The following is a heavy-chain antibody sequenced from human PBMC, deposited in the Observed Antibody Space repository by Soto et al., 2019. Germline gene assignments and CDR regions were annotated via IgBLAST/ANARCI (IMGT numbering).Heavy chain of an antibody. V-gene: IGHV1-3*01. CDR1: GYTFTSYA. J-gene: IGHJ4*02. CDR2: INAGNGNT. CDR3: ASWRIAARYFDY. Sequence: QVQLVQSGAEVKKPGASVKVSCKASGYTFTSYAMHWVRQAPGQRFEWMGWINAGNGNTKYSQKIQGRVTITRDTSASTAYMELSSLRSEDTAVYYCASWRIAARYFDYWGQGTLVTVSS. D-gene: IGHD6-6*01.